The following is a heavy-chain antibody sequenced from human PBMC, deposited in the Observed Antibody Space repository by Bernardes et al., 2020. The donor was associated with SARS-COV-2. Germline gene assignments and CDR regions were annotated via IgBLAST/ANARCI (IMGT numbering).Heavy chain of an antibody. J-gene: IGHJ6*02. CDR1: GFTFSNYA. V-gene: IGHV3-23*01. CDR3: GKDSVDGGSGYYYGDYCGVDV. Sequence: GGSLRLSCAASGFTFSNYALNWVRQAPGKGLEWVSGITGRGVTTFYTDSVKGRFTVSRDNFKNMLYLQLNSLRAEDTAVYYCGKDSVDGGSGYYYGDYCGVDVWGQGTTVTVSS. CDR2: ITGRGVTT. D-gene: IGHD3-22*01.